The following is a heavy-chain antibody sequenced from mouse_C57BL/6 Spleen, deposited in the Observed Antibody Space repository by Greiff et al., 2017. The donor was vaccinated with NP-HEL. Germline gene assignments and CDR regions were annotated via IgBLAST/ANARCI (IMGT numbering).Heavy chain of an antibody. J-gene: IGHJ3*01. CDR2: IYPGDGDT. D-gene: IGHD1-1*01. Sequence: VQLQQSGPELVKPGASVKISCKASGYAFSSSWMNWVKQRPGKGLEWIGRIYPGDGDTNYNGKFKGKATLTADKSSSTAYMQLSSLTSEDSAVYVCARDTTGRGFAYWGQGTLVTVSA. CDR3: ARDTTGRGFAY. CDR1: GYAFSSSW. V-gene: IGHV1-82*01.